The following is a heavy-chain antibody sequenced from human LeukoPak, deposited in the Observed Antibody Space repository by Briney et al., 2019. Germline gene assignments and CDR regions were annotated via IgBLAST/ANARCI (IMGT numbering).Heavy chain of an antibody. J-gene: IGHJ4*02. CDR2: ISGSGGST. CDR3: AKAWDIVATIAWFDY. Sequence: GGSLRLSCAASGFSFHSFGMSWVRQAPGKGLEWVSAISGSGGSTYYADSVKGRFTISRDNSKNTLYLQMNSLRAEDTAVYYCAKAWDIVATIAWFDYWGQGTLVTVSS. V-gene: IGHV3-23*01. CDR1: GFSFHSFG. D-gene: IGHD5-12*01.